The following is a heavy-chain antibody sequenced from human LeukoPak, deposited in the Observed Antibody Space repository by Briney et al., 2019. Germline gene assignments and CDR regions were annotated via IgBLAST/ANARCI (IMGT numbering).Heavy chain of an antibody. D-gene: IGHD1-1*01. Sequence: SETLSLTCTVSGGSISSYYWSWIRQPPGKGLEWIGHIYYSGSTNYNSSPNSRVTICVDTSKNESSLKLSSVTPADTALYYCARQDDLHYYGMDVWGQGTTVTVSS. CDR1: GGSISSYY. J-gene: IGHJ6*02. CDR2: IYYSGST. CDR3: ARQDDLHYYGMDV. V-gene: IGHV4-59*08.